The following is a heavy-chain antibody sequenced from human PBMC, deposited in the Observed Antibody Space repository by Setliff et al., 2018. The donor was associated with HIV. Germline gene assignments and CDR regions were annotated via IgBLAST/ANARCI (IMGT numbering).Heavy chain of an antibody. J-gene: IGHJ4*02. CDR1: GYSFTDHY. CDR3: AKDVVVVTAAHFYFDY. V-gene: IGHV1-2*02. CDR2: INPRSGGT. Sequence: ASVKVSCKASGYSFTDHYMHWVRQAPGQGLEWMGWINPRSGGTNYAQKFQGTVTMTRDTSINTAYMEMSRLRSDDTAVYYCAKDVVVVTAAHFYFDYWGQGTLVTVSS. D-gene: IGHD2-2*01.